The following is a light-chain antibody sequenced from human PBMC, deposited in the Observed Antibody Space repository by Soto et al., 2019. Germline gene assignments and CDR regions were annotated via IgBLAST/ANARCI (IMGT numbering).Light chain of an antibody. CDR3: QQYEAFPWT. CDR2: DTS. Sequence: IQMTQSPSSLSASVGDRVTITCQASQDDVIYLNWYQQKPGKAPKLLIYDTSKLDTGVPSRFSGSGSGTDFTFTISNLQPEDFATYYCQQYEAFPWTFGQGTKV. V-gene: IGKV1-33*01. J-gene: IGKJ1*01. CDR1: QDDVIY.